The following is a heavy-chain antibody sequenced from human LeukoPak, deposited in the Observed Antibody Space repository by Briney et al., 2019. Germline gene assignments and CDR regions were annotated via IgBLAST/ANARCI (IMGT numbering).Heavy chain of an antibody. CDR3: ATDAVRDGYNPRSPFDY. D-gene: IGHD5-24*01. V-gene: IGHV1-24*01. CDR1: GYTLTELS. CDR2: FDPKDGET. J-gene: IGHJ4*02. Sequence: ASVTVSCKVSGYTLTELSMHWVRQVPGNGLEWLGGFDPKDGETIYAQKFQGRITMTENTSTDTAYMELSSLRSEDTAVYYCATDAVRDGYNPRSPFDYRGQGTLVTVSS.